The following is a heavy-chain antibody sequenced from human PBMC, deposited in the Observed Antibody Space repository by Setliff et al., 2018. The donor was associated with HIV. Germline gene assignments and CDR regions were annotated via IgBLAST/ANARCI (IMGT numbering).Heavy chain of an antibody. CDR3: ARHQSGYNFSPFDN. J-gene: IGHJ4*02. D-gene: IGHD5-12*01. CDR2: VSYSGTT. Sequence: SETLSLTCTVSSGPFSSRHYWGWIRQSPGKGLEWIGSVSYSGTTYYNPSLRSRVTLSVDTSKNQFPLILSSVTAADTATYYCARHQSGYNFSPFDNWGLGSLVTVSS. CDR1: SGPFSSRHY. V-gene: IGHV4-39*01.